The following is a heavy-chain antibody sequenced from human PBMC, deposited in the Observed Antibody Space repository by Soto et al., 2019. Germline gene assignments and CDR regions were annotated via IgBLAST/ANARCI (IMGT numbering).Heavy chain of an antibody. CDR2: IYYSGST. Sequence: SETLSLTCTVSGGSISSYYWSWIRQPPGKGLEWIGYIYYSGSTNYNPSLKSRVTISVDTSKNQFSLKLSSVTAADTAVYYCATTRNAEAYYYYYHYMDVWGKGTTVTVSS. CDR1: GGSISSYY. J-gene: IGHJ6*03. V-gene: IGHV4-59*08. CDR3: ATTRNAEAYYYYYHYMDV.